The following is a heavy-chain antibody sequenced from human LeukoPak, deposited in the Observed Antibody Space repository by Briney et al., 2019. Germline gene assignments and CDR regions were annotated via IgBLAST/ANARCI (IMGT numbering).Heavy chain of an antibody. Sequence: ASVKVSCKASGYTFTSYDINWVRQATGQGLEWMGWMNPNIGNTGYAQKFQGRVTMTRNTSISTAYMELSSLRSEDTAVYYCARPKPSKDGYNLSYWGQGTLVTVSS. CDR3: ARPKPSKDGYNLSY. J-gene: IGHJ4*02. CDR1: GYTFTSYD. D-gene: IGHD5-24*01. V-gene: IGHV1-8*01. CDR2: MNPNIGNT.